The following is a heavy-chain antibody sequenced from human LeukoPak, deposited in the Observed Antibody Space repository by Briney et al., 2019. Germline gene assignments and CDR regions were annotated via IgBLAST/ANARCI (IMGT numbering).Heavy chain of an antibody. D-gene: IGHD6-19*01. CDR1: GYTFTSYG. CDR2: ISAYNGNT. Sequence: ASVKVSCKASGYTFTSYGISWVRQAPGRGLEWMGWISAYNGNTNYAQKLQGRVTMTTDTSTSTAYMELRSLRSDDTAVYYCARMYSSGWPLDPVDIWGQGTLVTV. J-gene: IGHJ3*02. V-gene: IGHV1-18*01. CDR3: ARMYSSGWPLDPVDI.